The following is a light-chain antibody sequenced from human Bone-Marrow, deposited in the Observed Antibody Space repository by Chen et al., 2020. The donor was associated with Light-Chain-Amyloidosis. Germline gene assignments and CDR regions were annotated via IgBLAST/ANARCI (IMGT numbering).Light chain of an antibody. J-gene: IGLJ3*02. CDR2: NND. Sequence: QSVLTQPPSASGTPGHRVTISCSGGISNIGSNSVNWHQQLPGTAPRLLIYNNDRRPSGVPDRFSGSKSSTSASLAISGLQSEDEADYYCVAWDDSLNGPMFGGGTKLTVL. CDR1: ISNIGSNS. V-gene: IGLV1-44*01. CDR3: VAWDDSLNGPM.